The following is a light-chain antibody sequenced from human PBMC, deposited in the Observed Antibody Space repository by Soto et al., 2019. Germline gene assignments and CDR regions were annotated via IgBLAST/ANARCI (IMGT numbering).Light chain of an antibody. CDR3: AAWDDSLSGWV. CDR2: GNN. J-gene: IGLJ3*02. Sequence: QPVLTQPPSASATPGQRVTISCSGSSSNIGGNYVYWYQQLPGTAPKLLIFGNNRRPSGVPDRFSGSKSGTSASLAISGLRSEDEADYSCAAWDDSLSGWVFGGGTKLTVL. V-gene: IGLV1-47*02. CDR1: SSNIGGNY.